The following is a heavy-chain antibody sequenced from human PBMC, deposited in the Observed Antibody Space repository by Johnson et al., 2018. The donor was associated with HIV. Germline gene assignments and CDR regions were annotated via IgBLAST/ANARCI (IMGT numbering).Heavy chain of an antibody. Sequence: QVQLVESGGGVVQPGTSLRLSCVGSGFTFRGYAMHWVRQAPGKGLEWVAVISYDGSNKYYADSVKGRFTISRDNSKNTLYLQMNSLRVEDTAVYYCASLTWVARSSRFYAFDIWGQGTMVTVSS. J-gene: IGHJ3*02. D-gene: IGHD6-13*01. CDR3: ASLTWVARSSRFYAFDI. CDR2: ISYDGSNK. CDR1: GFTFRGYA. V-gene: IGHV3-30*04.